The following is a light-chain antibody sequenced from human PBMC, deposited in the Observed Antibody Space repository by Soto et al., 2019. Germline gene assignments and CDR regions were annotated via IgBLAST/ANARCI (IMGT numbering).Light chain of an antibody. J-gene: IGKJ1*01. CDR1: QSVSSD. V-gene: IGKV3-20*01. CDR3: HQYGSSPST. CDR2: GAS. Sequence: EIVMTQSPATLSVSPGERATLSCRASQSVSSDLAWYHQKPGQAPRLLIHGASTRATGIPARFSGSGSGTDFTLTISRLEPEDFAVYYCHQYGSSPSTFGQGTKV.